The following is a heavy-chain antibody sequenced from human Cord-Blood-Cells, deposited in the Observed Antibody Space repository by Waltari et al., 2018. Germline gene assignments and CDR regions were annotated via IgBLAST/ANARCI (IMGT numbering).Heavy chain of an antibody. CDR1: GGTFSSYA. V-gene: IGHV1-69*01. CDR2: IIPIFGTA. Sequence: QVQLVQSGAEVKKPGSSVKVSCKASGGTFSSYAISWVRQAPGHGLEWMGGIIPIFGTANYAQKFQGRVTITADESTSTAYMELSSLRSEDTAVYYCARLFTVTTSEYYYYGMDVWGQGTTVTVSS. CDR3: ARLFTVTTSEYYYYGMDV. D-gene: IGHD4-4*01. J-gene: IGHJ6*02.